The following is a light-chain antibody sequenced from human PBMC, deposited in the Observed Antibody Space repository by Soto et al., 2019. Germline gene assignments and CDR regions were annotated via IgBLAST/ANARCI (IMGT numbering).Light chain of an antibody. CDR2: DVS. CDR1: SSDVGGYNY. V-gene: IGLV2-14*01. Sequence: QSALTQPASVSGSPGQSITISCTGTSSDVGGYNYVSWYQQHPGKAPKLIIYDVSNRPSGVSNRFSGSKSGNTASLTISGVEAEDEADYYCSSYTSSSPPVVFGGGTKLTVL. CDR3: SSYTSSSPPVV. J-gene: IGLJ2*01.